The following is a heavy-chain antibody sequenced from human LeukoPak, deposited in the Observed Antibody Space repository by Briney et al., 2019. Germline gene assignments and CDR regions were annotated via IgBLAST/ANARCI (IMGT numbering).Heavy chain of an antibody. CDR2: ISNSGDTT. D-gene: IGHD2-15*01. Sequence: PGGSLRLSCAVSGFTVSDNYITWVRQAPGKGLEWVSAISNSGDTTYYADSVKGRFTISRDNTKNTLYLQLNSLRAEDTAVYYCAKTRGYCSGGSCYCDYWGQGTLVTVSS. CDR3: AKTRGYCSGGSCYCDY. V-gene: IGHV3-23*01. CDR1: GFTVSDNY. J-gene: IGHJ4*02.